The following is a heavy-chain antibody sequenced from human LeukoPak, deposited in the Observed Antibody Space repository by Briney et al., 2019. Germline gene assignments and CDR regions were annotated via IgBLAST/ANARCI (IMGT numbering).Heavy chain of an antibody. CDR2: INPNSGGT. V-gene: IGHV1-2*02. Sequence: ASVKVSCKASGYTFTGYYMHWVRQAPGQGLEWMGWINPNSGGTNYAQKFQGRVTMTRDTSISTAYMELSRLRSDDTAVYYCARDRGYSYGGDYFDYWGQGTLVTVSS. CDR1: GYTFTGYY. J-gene: IGHJ4*02. D-gene: IGHD5-18*01. CDR3: ARDRGYSYGGDYFDY.